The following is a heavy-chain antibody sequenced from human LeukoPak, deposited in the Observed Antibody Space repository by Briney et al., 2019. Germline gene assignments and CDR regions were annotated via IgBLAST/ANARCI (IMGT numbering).Heavy chain of an antibody. CDR1: GGSFSGYY. Sequence: PSETLSLTCAVYGGSFSGYYWSWIRQPPGKGLEWIGEINHSGSTNYNPSLKSRVTISVDTSKNQFSLKLSSETAADTAVYYCARPYNRYGSGSYHYWGQGTLVTVSS. CDR2: INHSGST. J-gene: IGHJ4*02. V-gene: IGHV4-34*01. CDR3: ARPYNRYGSGSYHY. D-gene: IGHD3-10*01.